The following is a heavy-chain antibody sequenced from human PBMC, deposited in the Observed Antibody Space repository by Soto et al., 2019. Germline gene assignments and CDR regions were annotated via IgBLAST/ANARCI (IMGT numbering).Heavy chain of an antibody. J-gene: IGHJ5*02. CDR2: MNPNSGNT. CDR3: ARVNVVYCGGDCYSDA. CDR1: GYTFTSYD. V-gene: IGHV1-8*01. Sequence: QVQLVQSGAEVKKPGASVKVSCKASGYTFTSYDINWVRQATGQGLEWMGWMNPNSGNTGYAQKFQGRVTMTRNTSISTAYMELGSLRSEDTAVYYCARVNVVYCGGDCYSDAWGQGTLVTVSS. D-gene: IGHD2-21*02.